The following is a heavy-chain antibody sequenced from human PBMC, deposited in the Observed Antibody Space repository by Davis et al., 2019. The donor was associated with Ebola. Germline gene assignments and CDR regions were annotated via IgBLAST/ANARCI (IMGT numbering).Heavy chain of an antibody. J-gene: IGHJ4*02. V-gene: IGHV1-2*02. Sequence: ASVKVSCKASGYTFTGFYIHWARQAPGQGLEWLGWINPNTGGTNLAQKFQGRVTITRDTSASTAYMELSSLRSEDTAVYYCARDRTPPSYGDYIGYFDYWGQGTLVTVSS. D-gene: IGHD4-17*01. CDR1: GYTFTGFY. CDR3: ARDRTPPSYGDYIGYFDY. CDR2: INPNTGGT.